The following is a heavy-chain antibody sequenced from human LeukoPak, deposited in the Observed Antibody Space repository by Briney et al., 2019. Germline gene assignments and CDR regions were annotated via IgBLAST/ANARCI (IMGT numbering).Heavy chain of an antibody. CDR3: ARGASYVILTGYSYFDY. CDR2: ISTHNGNT. CDR1: GYTFTSYG. V-gene: IGHV1-18*01. J-gene: IGHJ4*02. D-gene: IGHD3-9*01. Sequence: ASVKVSCRASGYTFTSYGISWARQAPGQGLEWMGWISTHNGNTNYAQKFQGRVTMTTDTSTSTAYTELRSLRSDDTAVYYCARGASYVILTGYSYFDYWGQGTLVTVSS.